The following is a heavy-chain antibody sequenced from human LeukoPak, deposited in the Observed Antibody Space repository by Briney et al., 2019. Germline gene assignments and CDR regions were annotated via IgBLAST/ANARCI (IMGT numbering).Heavy chain of an antibody. CDR1: GFTFSSYW. V-gene: IGHV3-74*01. Sequence: GGSLRLXCAASGFTFSSYWMHWVRQAPGKGLVWVSRINSDGSSTSYADSVKGRFTISRDNAKNTLYLQMNSLRAEDTAVYYCTRGYSGSYRIDYWGQGSLVTVSS. CDR2: INSDGSST. CDR3: TRGYSGSYRIDY. D-gene: IGHD1-26*01. J-gene: IGHJ4*02.